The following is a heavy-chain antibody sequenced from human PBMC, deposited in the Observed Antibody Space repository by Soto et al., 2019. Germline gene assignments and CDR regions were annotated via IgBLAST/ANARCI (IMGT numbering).Heavy chain of an antibody. CDR1: GFTFSSYE. V-gene: IGHV3-48*03. Sequence: EVQLVESGGGLVQPGGSLRLSCAASGFTFSSYEMNWVRQAPGRGLEWVAFISVSGGTIYYADSVKGRFIISRDTAMSSLFLQMNSLRAEDTAVYYCARNNRLRSYCYFDLWGRGTLATVSS. CDR2: ISVSGGTI. CDR3: ARNNRLRSYCYFDL. J-gene: IGHJ2*01. D-gene: IGHD5-12*01.